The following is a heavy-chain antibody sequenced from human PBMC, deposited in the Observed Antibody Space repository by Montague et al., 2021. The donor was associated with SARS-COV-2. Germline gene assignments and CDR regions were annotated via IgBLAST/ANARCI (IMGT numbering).Heavy chain of an antibody. Sequence: SLRLSCAASGFTFSSYAMSWVRQAPGKGLEWVSVIYSGGSSTYYXXSLKGRFTISRDNFKNTLYLQMNSLRAEDTAVYYCAKGGYSPLTIFGVVRSHYYFDYWGQGTLVTVSS. V-gene: IGHV3-23*03. CDR3: AKGGYSPLTIFGVVRSHYYFDY. J-gene: IGHJ4*02. D-gene: IGHD3-3*01. CDR1: GFTFSSYA. CDR2: IYSGGSST.